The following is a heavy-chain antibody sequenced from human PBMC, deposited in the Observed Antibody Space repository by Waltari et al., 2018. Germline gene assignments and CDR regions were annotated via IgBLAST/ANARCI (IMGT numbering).Heavy chain of an antibody. D-gene: IGHD3-10*01. CDR1: GFTFSNYA. Sequence: EVQLVESGGGLVQPGGSLRLSCAASGFTFSNYAMHWVRQAPGKGLGYVSSITIDGGTTYYANSVKGRFTMSRDNSKNTLYLQMCSLRPEDTAVYYCARDRAGVGDDWGQGTLVTVSS. V-gene: IGHV3-64*01. CDR3: ARDRAGVGDD. J-gene: IGHJ4*02. CDR2: ITIDGGTT.